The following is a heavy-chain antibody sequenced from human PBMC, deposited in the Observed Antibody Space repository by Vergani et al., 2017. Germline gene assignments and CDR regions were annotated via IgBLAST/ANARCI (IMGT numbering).Heavy chain of an antibody. D-gene: IGHD6-19*01. Sequence: EVQLLESGGGLVQPGGSLRLSCAASGFTFSSYAMSWVRQAPGKGLEWVSAISGSGGSTYYADSVKGRFTISRDNSKNTLYLQMNSLRTEDTALYYCAKPLGAYSSGFDAFDIWGQGTMVTVSS. J-gene: IGHJ3*02. V-gene: IGHV3-23*01. CDR2: ISGSGGST. CDR1: GFTFSSYA. CDR3: AKPLGAYSSGFDAFDI.